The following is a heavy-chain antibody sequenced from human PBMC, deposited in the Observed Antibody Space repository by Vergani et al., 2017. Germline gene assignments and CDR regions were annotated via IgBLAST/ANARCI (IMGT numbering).Heavy chain of an antibody. J-gene: IGHJ5*02. CDR1: GFTFSSYS. CDR2: ISSSSSYI. Sequence: EVQLVESGGGLVKPGGSLRLSCAASGFTFSSYSMNWVRQAPGKGLEWVSSISSSSSYIYYADSVKGRFTISRDNAKNSLYLQMNSLRAEDTAVYYCAVDTYDSSGYYWFDPWGQGTLVTVSS. CDR3: AVDTYDSSGYYWFDP. D-gene: IGHD3-22*01. V-gene: IGHV3-21*01.